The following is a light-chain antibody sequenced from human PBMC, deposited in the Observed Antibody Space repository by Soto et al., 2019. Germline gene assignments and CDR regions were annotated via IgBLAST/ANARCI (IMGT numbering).Light chain of an antibody. Sequence: QPVLTQSPSASASLGASVRLTCTLNSGHSSKAIAWHQQQPEKGPRYLMKVNSDGSHDKGDGIPDRFSGSSSGSEHYLIVSNLQSEDEADYFCQTWGTPWVFGGGTKLTVL. CDR2: VNSDGSH. CDR3: QTWGTPWV. J-gene: IGLJ3*02. CDR1: SGHSSKA. V-gene: IGLV4-69*01.